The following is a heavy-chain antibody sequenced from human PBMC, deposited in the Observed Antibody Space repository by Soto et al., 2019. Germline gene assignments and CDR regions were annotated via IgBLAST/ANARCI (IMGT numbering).Heavy chain of an antibody. CDR1: GFTFRSNW. J-gene: IGHJ4*02. V-gene: IGHV3-7*01. CDR3: TIVRVADSALDH. Sequence: GGSLRLSCAASGFTFRSNWMSWVRQAPGKGLEWVANIKQDGSEKYYVDSVKGRFTISRDNSKNTLFLRAEDTAMYYCTIVRVADSALDHWGQGTLVTVSS. CDR2: IKQDGSEK. D-gene: IGHD3-10*02.